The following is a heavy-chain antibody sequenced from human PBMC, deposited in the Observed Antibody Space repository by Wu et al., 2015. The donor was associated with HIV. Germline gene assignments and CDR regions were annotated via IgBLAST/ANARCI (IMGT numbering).Heavy chain of an antibody. D-gene: IGHD5-24*01. Sequence: QVQLVQSGAEVKKPGASVKVSCKASGYTVTSYGISWVRQAPGQGLEWMGWISAYNGNTNYAQKLQGRVTMTTDTSTSTACMELRSLRSDDTAVYYCAIMDGYNPNWTDYWGQGTLVTVSS. CDR2: ISAYNGNT. J-gene: IGHJ4*02. V-gene: IGHV1-18*01. CDR3: AIMDGYNPNWTDY. CDR1: GYTVTSYG.